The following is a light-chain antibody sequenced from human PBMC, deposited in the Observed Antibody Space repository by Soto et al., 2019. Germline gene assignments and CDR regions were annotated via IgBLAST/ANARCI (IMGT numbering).Light chain of an antibody. CDR3: GTWDSSLTAVV. Sequence: QSVLTQPPSVSGAPGQRVTISCTGSSSNIGAGYDVHWYQQLPGTAPKLLIYGTSNRPSGIPDRFSGSKSGTSATLDITGLQTGDEADYYCGTWDSSLTAVVFGGGTKLTVL. J-gene: IGLJ2*01. V-gene: IGLV1-40*01. CDR2: GTS. CDR1: SSNIGAGYD.